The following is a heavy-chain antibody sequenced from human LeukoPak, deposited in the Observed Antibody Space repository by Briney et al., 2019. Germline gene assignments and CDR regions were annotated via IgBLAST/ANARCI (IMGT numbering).Heavy chain of an antibody. Sequence: PGGSLRLSCAASGFTVSSNYMSWVRQAPGKGLERVSVIYSGGSTYYADSVQGRFTISRDNSKNTLYLQMNSLRAEDTALYYCAKTITIFGVDLPDYWGQGTLVTVSS. J-gene: IGHJ4*02. CDR2: IYSGGST. CDR1: GFTVSSNY. CDR3: AKTITIFGVDLPDY. D-gene: IGHD3-3*01. V-gene: IGHV3-53*01.